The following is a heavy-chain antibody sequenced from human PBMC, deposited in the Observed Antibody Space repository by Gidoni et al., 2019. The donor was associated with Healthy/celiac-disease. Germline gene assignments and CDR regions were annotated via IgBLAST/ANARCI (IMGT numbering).Heavy chain of an antibody. D-gene: IGHD3-16*02. CDR3: ARAPGDMITFGGVIVANYFDY. V-gene: IGHV4-31*03. Sequence: QVQLQESGPGLVKPSQTLSLTCTVSGGSISSGGYYWSWIRQTPGKGLEWIGYIYYSGSTYYNPSLKSRVTISVDTSKNQFSLKLSSVTAADTAVYYCARAPGDMITFGGVIVANYFDYWGQGTLVTVSS. J-gene: IGHJ4*02. CDR1: GGSISSGGYY. CDR2: IYYSGST.